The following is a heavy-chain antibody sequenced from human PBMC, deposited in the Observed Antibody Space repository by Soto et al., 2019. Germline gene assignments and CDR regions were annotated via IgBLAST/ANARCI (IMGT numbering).Heavy chain of an antibody. J-gene: IGHJ4*02. V-gene: IGHV3-7*04. Sequence: EVQLVESGGDLVQPGGSLRLSCAASGFTFSRFGMTWVRQAPGKGLEWVANINPDGSEKYSVDSVKGRFTIYRDNVKNSLYLQMNNLRAEDTAVYFCARGYTSSPLFEDYFDYWGQGALVTVSP. CDR2: INPDGSEK. CDR1: GFTFSRFG. D-gene: IGHD6-13*01. CDR3: ARGYTSSPLFEDYFDY.